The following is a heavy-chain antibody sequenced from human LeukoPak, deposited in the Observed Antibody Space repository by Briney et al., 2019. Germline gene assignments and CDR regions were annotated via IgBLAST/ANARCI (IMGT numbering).Heavy chain of an antibody. D-gene: IGHD3-10*01. V-gene: IGHV1-2*04. Sequence: GASVKVPCKASGYTFTGYYMHWVRQAPGQGLEWMGWINPNSGGTNYAQKFQGWVTMTRDTSISTAYMELSRLRSDDTAVYYCARLFYGSGSYYTYYFDYWGQGTLVTVSS. CDR1: GYTFTGYY. J-gene: IGHJ4*02. CDR3: ARLFYGSGSYYTYYFDY. CDR2: INPNSGGT.